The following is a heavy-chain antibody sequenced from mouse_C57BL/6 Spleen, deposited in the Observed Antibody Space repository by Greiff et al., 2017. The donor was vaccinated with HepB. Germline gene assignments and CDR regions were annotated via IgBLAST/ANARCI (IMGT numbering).Heavy chain of an antibody. D-gene: IGHD1-1*01. J-gene: IGHJ2*01. V-gene: IGHV1-54*01. CDR3: ARPDYYGSNSYYFDY. CDR2: INPGSGGT. CDR1: GYAFTNYL. Sequence: VQLQQSGAELVRPGTSVKVSCKASGYAFTNYLIEWVKQRPGQGLEWIGVINPGSGGTNYNEKFKGKATLTADKSSSTAYMQLSSLTSEDSAVYFCARPDYYGSNSYYFDYWGQGTTLTVSS.